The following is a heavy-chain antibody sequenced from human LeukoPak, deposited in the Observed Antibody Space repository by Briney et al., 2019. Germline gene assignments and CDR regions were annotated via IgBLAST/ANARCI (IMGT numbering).Heavy chain of an antibody. J-gene: IGHJ4*02. CDR2: IYSGGST. D-gene: IGHD6-13*01. CDR1: GVTFSDYA. V-gene: IGHV3-53*01. Sequence: GGSLRLSCAASGVTFSDYAMSWVRQAPGKGLEWVSVIYSGGSTYYADSVKGRFTISRDNSKNTLYLQMNSLRAEDTAVYYCAHTSAGYSSSWYKDYWGQGTLVTVSS. CDR3: AHTSAGYSSSWYKDY.